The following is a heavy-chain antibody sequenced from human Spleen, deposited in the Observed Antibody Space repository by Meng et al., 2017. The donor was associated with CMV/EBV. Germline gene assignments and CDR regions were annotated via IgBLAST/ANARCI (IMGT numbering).Heavy chain of an antibody. CDR2: IYYSGST. Sequence: GSLRLSCAVSGFSFSRYWMSWVRQAPGKGLEWIGSIYYSGSTSYNPSLKSRVTISIDTSKNQFSLKLTSVTAADTAVYYCARVVPSARWIDPWGQGTLVTVSS. CDR3: ARVVPSARWIDP. D-gene: IGHD2-2*01. J-gene: IGHJ5*02. V-gene: IGHV4-39*07. CDR1: GFSFSRYW.